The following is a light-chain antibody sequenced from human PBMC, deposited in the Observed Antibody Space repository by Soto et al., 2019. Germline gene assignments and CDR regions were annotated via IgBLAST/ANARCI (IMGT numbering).Light chain of an antibody. Sequence: QSALTQPASVSGSPGQSISISCTGTSSDVGAYIYVSWYQQHPGKAPKLMIYEVSHRPSGVSNRFSGSKSGNTASLTISGLQAEDEADYYCSSYTTTTTLGVFGTGTKLTVL. V-gene: IGLV2-14*01. CDR3: SSYTTTTTLGV. CDR2: EVS. J-gene: IGLJ1*01. CDR1: SSDVGAYIY.